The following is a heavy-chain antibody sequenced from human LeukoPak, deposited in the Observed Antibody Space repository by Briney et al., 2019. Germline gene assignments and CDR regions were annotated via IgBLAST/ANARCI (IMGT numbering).Heavy chain of an antibody. J-gene: IGHJ4*02. CDR2: INPDGSST. D-gene: IGHD3-10*01. V-gene: IGHV3-74*01. CDR1: GFTFSSYW. CDR3: ARDVPTNYGHLLGY. Sequence: PGGSLRLSCAASGFTFSSYWMHWVRQAPGEGLVWVSRINPDGSSTSYADSVRGRFTIFRDNAKNTLYLQMNSLRAEDTAVYYCARDVPTNYGHLLGYWGQGTLVTVSS.